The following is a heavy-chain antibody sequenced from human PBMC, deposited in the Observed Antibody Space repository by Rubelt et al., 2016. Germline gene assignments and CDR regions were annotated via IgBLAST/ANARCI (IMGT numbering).Heavy chain of an antibody. Sequence: QLQLQESGPGLVKPSETLSLSCAVSGVSISSRGYYWGWIRQPPGKGLEWIGSIYYSGSTYYSPSLKSRVTISADTSKNQFSLKLNSGTAADTAVYYCSPGTDDFDYWGQGTLVTVSS. V-gene: IGHV4-39*01. CDR2: IYYSGST. D-gene: IGHD1-26*01. J-gene: IGHJ4*02. CDR3: SPGTDDFDY. CDR1: GVSISSRGYY.